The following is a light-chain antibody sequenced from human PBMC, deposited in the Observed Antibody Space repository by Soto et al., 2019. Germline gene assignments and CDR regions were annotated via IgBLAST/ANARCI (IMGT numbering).Light chain of an antibody. V-gene: IGKV3-20*01. CDR3: HQYDSSPWT. CDR1: QAVSSSY. CDR2: GAS. J-gene: IGKJ1*01. Sequence: EIVLTQSPGTLSLSPGERATLSCRASQAVSSSYLTWLQHRPGQSPRLLIYGASSRATGIPDRFSGSGSGTDSTLTISRLEPEDSAVYYCHQYDSSPWTFGQGTKVDIK.